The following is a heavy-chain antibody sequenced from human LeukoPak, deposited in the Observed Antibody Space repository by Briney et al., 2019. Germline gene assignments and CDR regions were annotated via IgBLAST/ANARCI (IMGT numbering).Heavy chain of an antibody. Sequence: GASVKVSCKASGYTFTSSGISWVRQAPGQGLEWLGWISAYNGNTNYAQKVQGRVTMTSDTSTRTAYMELRSLTSDDTAVYYCARITMVRGVIFDWYFDLWGRGTLVTVSS. D-gene: IGHD3-10*01. V-gene: IGHV1-18*01. CDR1: GYTFTSSG. J-gene: IGHJ2*01. CDR2: ISAYNGNT. CDR3: ARITMVRGVIFDWYFDL.